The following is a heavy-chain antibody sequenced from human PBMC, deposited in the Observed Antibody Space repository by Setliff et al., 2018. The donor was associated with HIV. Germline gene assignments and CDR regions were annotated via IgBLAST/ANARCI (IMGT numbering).Heavy chain of an antibody. CDR1: GYTFTSYY. D-gene: IGHD6-6*01. CDR2: ISPSSGST. V-gene: IGHV1-46*01. Sequence: ASVKVSCKASGYTFTSYYMHWVRQAPGQGLKWMGIISPSSGSTTYAQKFQGRVTMTRDTSTSTVYMELSSLRSEDTAVYYCARDPAPSSSASYFQHWGQGTPVTVSS. J-gene: IGHJ1*01. CDR3: ARDPAPSSSASYFQH.